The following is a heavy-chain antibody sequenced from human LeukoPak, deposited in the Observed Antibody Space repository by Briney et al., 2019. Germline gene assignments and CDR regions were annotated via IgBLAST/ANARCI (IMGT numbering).Heavy chain of an antibody. CDR1: GGSISSSSYY. V-gene: IGHV4-39*01. CDR3: ARLSVDIVATPFDY. Sequence: MPSETLSLTCTVSGGSISSSSYYWGWIRQPPGKGLEWIGSIYYGGSTYYNPSLKSRVTISVDTSKNQFSLKLSSVTAADTAVYYCARLSVDIVATPFDYWGQGTLVTVSS. D-gene: IGHD5-12*01. J-gene: IGHJ4*02. CDR2: IYYGGST.